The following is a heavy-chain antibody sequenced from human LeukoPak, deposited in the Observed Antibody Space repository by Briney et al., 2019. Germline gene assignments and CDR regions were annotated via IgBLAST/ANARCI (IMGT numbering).Heavy chain of an antibody. J-gene: IGHJ4*02. D-gene: IGHD6-13*01. CDR2: IYYSGST. CDR3: ALAAAGTDDGYYFDY. V-gene: IGHV4-31*03. CDR1: GGSLSSGGYY. Sequence: SETLSLTCTVSGGSLSSGGYYWRWIRQHPGKGLEWIGYIYYSGSTYYNPSLKSRVTISVDTSKNQFSLKLSSVTAADTAVYYCALAAAGTDDGYYFDYWGQGTLVTVSS.